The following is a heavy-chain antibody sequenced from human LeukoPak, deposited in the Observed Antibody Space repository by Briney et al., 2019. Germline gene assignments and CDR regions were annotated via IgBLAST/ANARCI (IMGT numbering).Heavy chain of an antibody. CDR1: GGSISSGDYY. J-gene: IGHJ4*02. CDR3: AAPMVRGVEYFDY. CDR2: IYYSGST. V-gene: IGHV4-30-4*01. D-gene: IGHD3-10*01. Sequence: PSQTLSLTCTVSGGSISSGDYYWSWLRQPPGTGMEWIGYIYYSGSTYYNPSLKSRVTISVDTSKNQFSLKLSSVTAADTAVYYCAAPMVRGVEYFDYWGQGTLVTVSS.